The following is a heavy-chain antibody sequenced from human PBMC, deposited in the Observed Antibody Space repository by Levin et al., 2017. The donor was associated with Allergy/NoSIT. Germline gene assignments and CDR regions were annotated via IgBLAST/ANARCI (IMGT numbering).Heavy chain of an antibody. V-gene: IGHV3-7*01. CDR2: IRQDGGEK. Sequence: RGESLKISCAASGFSLGNYWMTWVRQAPGKGLEWVASIRQDGGEKYYVDSVKGRFTISRDNAKNSLYLQMNNLRAEDTAIYFCARDPGGYDYWGQGTLVTASS. D-gene: IGHD4-23*01. CDR1: GFSLGNYW. CDR3: ARDPGGYDY. J-gene: IGHJ4*02.